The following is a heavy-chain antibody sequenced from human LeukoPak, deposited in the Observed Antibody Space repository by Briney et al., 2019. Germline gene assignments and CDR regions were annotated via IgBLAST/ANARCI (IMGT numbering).Heavy chain of an antibody. V-gene: IGHV3-23*01. Sequence: AGGSLRLSCAASGFTFSSYAMSWVRQAPGKGQEWVSAISAGGVSTYYADSVKGRFTISRDNSKNTLYLQMNSLRAEDTAVYYCAKGAGTDRTWGQGTLVTVSS. CDR3: AKGAGTDRT. CDR2: ISAGGVST. CDR1: GFTFSSYA. J-gene: IGHJ5*02.